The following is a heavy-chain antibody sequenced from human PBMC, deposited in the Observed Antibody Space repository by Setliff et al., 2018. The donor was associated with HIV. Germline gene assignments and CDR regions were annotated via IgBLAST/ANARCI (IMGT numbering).Heavy chain of an antibody. Sequence: ASVKVSCKASGYSFTTYAIHWVRQAPGQRLEWVGWISTGNGQTKYSQNFQGRITFSRDTSASTAYMELSSLRSEDTAVFYCARDLNIISFGTRGGFDYWGQGTQVTVSS. V-gene: IGHV1-3*04. CDR3: ARDLNIISFGTRGGFDY. D-gene: IGHD6-13*01. J-gene: IGHJ4*02. CDR1: GYSFTTYA. CDR2: ISTGNGQT.